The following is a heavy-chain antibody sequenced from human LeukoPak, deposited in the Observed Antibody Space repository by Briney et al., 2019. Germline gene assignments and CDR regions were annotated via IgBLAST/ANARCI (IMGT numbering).Heavy chain of an antibody. CDR3: AKPAVAAPPLYYYYGMDV. Sequence: GGSLRLSCAASGSTFSSYGMHWVRQAPGKGLEWVAVISYDGSNKYYADSVKGRFTISRDNSKNTLYLQMNSLRAEDTAVYYCAKPAVAAPPLYYYYGMDVWGQGTTVTVSS. CDR1: GSTFSSYG. J-gene: IGHJ6*02. D-gene: IGHD6-19*01. V-gene: IGHV3-30*18. CDR2: ISYDGSNK.